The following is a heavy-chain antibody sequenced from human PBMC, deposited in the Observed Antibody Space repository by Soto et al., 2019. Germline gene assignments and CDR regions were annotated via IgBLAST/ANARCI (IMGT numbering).Heavy chain of an antibody. J-gene: IGHJ6*02. Sequence: QVQLQESGPRLVKPSETLSLTCTVSGGSLRNXXXXXXXQXPGXXXEWVAYINYRWGTFSNPSLQSRVTMXVSTXXXXCSXMXNXXXXXXXXXYYCARQGFGDLHGLVDVWGQGTTVTVSS. CDR3: ARQGFGDLHGLVDV. V-gene: IGHV4-59*08. D-gene: IGHD3-10*01. CDR1: GGSLRNXX. CDR2: INYRWGT.